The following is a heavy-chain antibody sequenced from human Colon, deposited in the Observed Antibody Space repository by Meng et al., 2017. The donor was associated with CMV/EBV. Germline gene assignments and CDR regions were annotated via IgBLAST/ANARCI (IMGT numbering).Heavy chain of an antibody. CDR2: MDPTTGRT. Sequence: QVQLVQSGGEGRRPGASVKVSCKASGYSFTGYYIHWVRQAPGQGLEWMGWMDPTTGRTDYAQKFQGTVTMTRDTSISTAYLELSRLTSDDTAVYYCASHSSYVWGSHHWGQGTLVTVSS. CDR1: GYSFTGYY. V-gene: IGHV1-2*02. CDR3: ASHSSYVWGSHH. D-gene: IGHD3-16*01. J-gene: IGHJ1*01.